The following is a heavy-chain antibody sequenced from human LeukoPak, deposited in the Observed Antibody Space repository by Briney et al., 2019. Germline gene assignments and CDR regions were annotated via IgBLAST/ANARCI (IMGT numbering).Heavy chain of an antibody. Sequence: PGGSLRLSXAASGFTFSSYAMSWVRQAPGKGLEWVSAISGSGGSTYYADSVKGRFTISRDNSKNTLYLQMNSLRAEDTAVYYCAKDRSMGTNRDFDYWGQGTLVTVSS. CDR1: GFTFSSYA. D-gene: IGHD7-27*01. V-gene: IGHV3-23*01. CDR3: AKDRSMGTNRDFDY. CDR2: ISGSGGST. J-gene: IGHJ4*02.